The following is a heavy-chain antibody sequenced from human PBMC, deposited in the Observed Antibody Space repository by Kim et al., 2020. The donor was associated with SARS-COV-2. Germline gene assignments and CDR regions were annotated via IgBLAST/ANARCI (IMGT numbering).Heavy chain of an antibody. CDR1: GFTFSSYA. CDR2: ISGSGGST. J-gene: IGHJ4*02. V-gene: IGHV3-23*01. CDR3: ANHFGTKMATRWDY. D-gene: IGHD5-12*01. Sequence: GGSLRLSCAASGFTFSSYAMSWVRQAPGKGLEWVSAISGSGGSTYYADSVKGRLTISRDNSKNTLYLQMNSLRAEDTAVYYCANHFGTKMATRWDYWGQGTLVTVSS.